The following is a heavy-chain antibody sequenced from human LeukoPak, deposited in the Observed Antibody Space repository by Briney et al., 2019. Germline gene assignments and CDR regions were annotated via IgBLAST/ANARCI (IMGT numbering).Heavy chain of an antibody. CDR3: ARERRKGSGYSYGMDV. D-gene: IGHD1-1*01. J-gene: IGHJ6*02. V-gene: IGHV3-30-3*01. CDR1: GFTFSSYA. Sequence: GGSLRLSCASSGFTFSSYAMHWVRQAPGKGLEWVAVISYDGSNKYYADSVKGRFTISRDNSKNPLYLQMNSLRAEDTAVYYCARERRKGSGYSYGMDVWGQGTTVTVSS. CDR2: ISYDGSNK.